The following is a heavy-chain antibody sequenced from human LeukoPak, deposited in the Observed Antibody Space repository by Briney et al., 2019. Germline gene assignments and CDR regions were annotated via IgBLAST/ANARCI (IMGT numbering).Heavy chain of an antibody. V-gene: IGHV4-39*01. CDR2: IYYSGST. Sequence: PSETLCLTCSVSGGPISSSPYYWGWIRQSPGKGLEWIGNIYYSGSTHYNPSLKSRLTISVDTSKNLFSLKLTSVTAADTAIYYCARQWYSSGWYGDWGQGILVTVSS. D-gene: IGHD6-19*01. J-gene: IGHJ4*02. CDR1: GGPISSSPYY. CDR3: ARQWYSSGWYGD.